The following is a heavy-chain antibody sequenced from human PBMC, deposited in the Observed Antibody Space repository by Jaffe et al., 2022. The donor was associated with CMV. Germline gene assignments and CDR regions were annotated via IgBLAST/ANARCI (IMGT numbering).Heavy chain of an antibody. Sequence: EVQLVESGGGLVQPGRSLRLSCAASGFTFDDYAMHWVRQAPGKGLEWVSGISWNSGSIGYADSVKGRFTISRDNAKNSLYLQMNSLRAEDTALYYCAKDSGSRSGWRYYYYYYGMDVWGQGTTVTVSS. CDR1: GFTFDDYA. CDR2: ISWNSGSI. J-gene: IGHJ6*02. CDR3: AKDSGSRSGWRYYYYYYGMDV. V-gene: IGHV3-9*01. D-gene: IGHD6-19*01.